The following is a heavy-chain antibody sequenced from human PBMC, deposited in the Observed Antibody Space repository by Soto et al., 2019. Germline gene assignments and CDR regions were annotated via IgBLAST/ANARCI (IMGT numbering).Heavy chain of an antibody. CDR3: ARGGGGYNHYYFDY. CDR2: IGTAGDP. CDR1: GFTFSSYD. J-gene: IGHJ4*02. V-gene: IGHV3-13*05. Sequence: GGSLRLSCAASGFTFSSYDMHWVRQATGKGLEWVSAIGTAGDPYYPGSVKGRFTISRENAKNSLYLQMNSLRAGDTALYYGARGGGGYNHYYFDYWGQGTLVTVSS. D-gene: IGHD5-12*01.